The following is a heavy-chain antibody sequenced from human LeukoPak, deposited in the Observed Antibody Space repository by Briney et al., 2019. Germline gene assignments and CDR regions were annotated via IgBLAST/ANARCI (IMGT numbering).Heavy chain of an antibody. CDR3: ARDQGSSSWYGSYFDY. CDR1: GFTFSSYG. CDR2: ISSSSSYI. Sequence: PGGSLRLSCAASGFTFSSYGMHWVRQAPGKGLEWVSSISSSSSYIYYADSVKGRFTISRDNAKNSLYLQMNSLRAEDTAVYYCARDQGSSSWYGSYFDYWGQGTLVTVSS. J-gene: IGHJ4*02. D-gene: IGHD6-13*01. V-gene: IGHV3-21*01.